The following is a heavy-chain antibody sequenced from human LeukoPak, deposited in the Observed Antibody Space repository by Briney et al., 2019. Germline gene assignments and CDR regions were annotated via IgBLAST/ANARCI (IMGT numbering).Heavy chain of an antibody. J-gene: IGHJ4*02. CDR1: GFTFSSYA. V-gene: IGHV3-23*01. D-gene: IGHD5-18*01. CDR2: ISGSGGST. Sequence: GFLRLSCAASGFTFSSYAMSWVRQAPGKGLEWVSAISGSGGSTYYADSVKGRFTISRDNSKNTLYLQMNSLRAEDTAVYYCAKAWGLSGTAMVLFDYWGQGTLVTVSS. CDR3: AKAWGLSGTAMVLFDY.